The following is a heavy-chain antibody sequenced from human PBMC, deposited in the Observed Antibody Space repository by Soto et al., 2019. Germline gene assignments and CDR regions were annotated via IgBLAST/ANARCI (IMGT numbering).Heavy chain of an antibody. CDR3: VHSLPGWQNTFAI. V-gene: IGHV2-5*02. CDR2: VYGEDDK. J-gene: IGHJ3*02. CDR1: GFSISTNGVG. D-gene: IGHD6-19*01. Sequence: QITLKESGPPVVKPTQTLTLTCTLSGFSISTNGVGVGWIRQPPGRALEWLAVVYGEDDKRYSPTLSSRVTIIKDASQNQVVVTMTNMEPVDTATDSCVHSLPGWQNTFAIWCQGTMVTVSS.